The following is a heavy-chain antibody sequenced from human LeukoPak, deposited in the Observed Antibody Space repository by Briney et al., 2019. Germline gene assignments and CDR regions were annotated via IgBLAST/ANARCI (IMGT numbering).Heavy chain of an antibody. D-gene: IGHD1-1*01. CDR3: ERGGFNSLDY. CDR1: GFTFNSYE. V-gene: IGHV3-48*03. J-gene: IGHJ4*02. CDR2: ISITDSDI. Sequence: GGSLRLSCAASGFTFNSYEMNWVRQAPGKGLEWVSYISITDSDIYYADSVKGRFTISRDNARNSLDLQMNSLRAEDTAVYYCERGGFNSLDYWGQGTLVTVSS.